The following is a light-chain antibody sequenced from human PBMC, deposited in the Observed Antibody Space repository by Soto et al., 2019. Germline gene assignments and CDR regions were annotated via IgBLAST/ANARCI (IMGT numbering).Light chain of an antibody. CDR2: DVS. J-gene: IGLJ2*01. V-gene: IGLV2-14*01. Sequence: QSALTQPASVSGSPGQSITISCTGPSSDVGDYNYVSWYQQHPGKAPKLMIYDVSNRPSGVSNRFSGSKSGNTASLTISGLQAEDEADYYCGSHTSSNVLFGGGTKLTVL. CDR1: SSDVGDYNY. CDR3: GSHTSSNVL.